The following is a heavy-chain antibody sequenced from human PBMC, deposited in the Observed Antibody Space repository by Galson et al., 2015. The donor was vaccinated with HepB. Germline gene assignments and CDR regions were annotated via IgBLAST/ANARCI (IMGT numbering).Heavy chain of an antibody. CDR1: GYNFARSW. J-gene: IGHJ4*02. D-gene: IGHD6-6*01. Sequence: QSGAEVKKPGESLKISCSGSGYNFARSWIGWVRQMPEKGLEWMGIVYPGDSDTRYSPSFQGQVTISADKSINTAYLQWSSLRASDTAMYYCARLSGSISTSSPFDYWGQGTLVTVSS. V-gene: IGHV5-51*03. CDR2: VYPGDSDT. CDR3: ARLSGSISTSSPFDY.